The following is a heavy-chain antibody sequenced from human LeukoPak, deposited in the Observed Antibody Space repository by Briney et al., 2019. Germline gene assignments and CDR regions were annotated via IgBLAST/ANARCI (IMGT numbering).Heavy chain of an antibody. CDR2: IYTSGST. V-gene: IGHV4-61*02. CDR1: GGSISSGSYY. D-gene: IGHD2-2*01. J-gene: IGHJ4*02. CDR3: ARDSSYCSSTSCYNSFDY. Sequence: SETLSLTCTVSGGSISSGSYYWSWIRQPAGKGLEWIGRIYTSGSTNYNPSLKSRVTISVDTSKNQFSLKLSSVTAADTAVYYCARDSSYCSSTSCYNSFDYWGQGTLVTVSS.